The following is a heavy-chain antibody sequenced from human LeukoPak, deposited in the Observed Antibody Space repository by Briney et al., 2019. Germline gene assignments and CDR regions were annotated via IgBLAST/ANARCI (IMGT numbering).Heavy chain of an antibody. Sequence: SGGSLRLSCAASGFTFDDYAMHWVRQAPGKGLEWVSGISWNSGSIGYADSVKGRFTISRDNAKNSLYLKMNSLRAEDTALYYCAKGLRYYYGSGSYESSWGQGTMVTVSS. V-gene: IGHV3-9*01. D-gene: IGHD3-10*01. CDR1: GFTFDDYA. CDR3: AKGLRYYYGSGSYESS. CDR2: ISWNSGSI. J-gene: IGHJ3*01.